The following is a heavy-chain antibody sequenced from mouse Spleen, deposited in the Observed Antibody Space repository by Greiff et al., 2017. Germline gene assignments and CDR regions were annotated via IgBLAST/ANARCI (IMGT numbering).Heavy chain of an antibody. Sequence: EVKLMESGPGLVKPSQSLSLTCTVTGYSITSDYAWNWIRQFPGNKLEWMGYISYSGSTSYNPSLKSRISITRDTSKNQFFLQLNSVTTEDTATYYCAGWLLRDYAMDYWGQGTSVTVSS. J-gene: IGHJ4*01. V-gene: IGHV3-2*02. D-gene: IGHD2-3*01. CDR3: AGWLLRDYAMDY. CDR1: GYSITSDYA. CDR2: ISYSGST.